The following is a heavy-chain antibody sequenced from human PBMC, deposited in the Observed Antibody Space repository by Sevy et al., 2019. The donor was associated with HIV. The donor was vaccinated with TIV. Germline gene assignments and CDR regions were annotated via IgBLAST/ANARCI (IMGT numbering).Heavy chain of an antibody. V-gene: IGHV3-7*01. D-gene: IGHD3-16*01. CDR3: AHETFGRFES. CDR1: GFTFSANW. CDR2: IKADGGDK. J-gene: IGHJ4*02. Sequence: LSLTCAASGFTFSANWMNWVRQAPGKGLEWEANIKADGGDKHYVDSVEGRFTISRDNAKNLLFLQMNSLRVEDTAVYYCAHETFGRFESWGQGTLVTVSS.